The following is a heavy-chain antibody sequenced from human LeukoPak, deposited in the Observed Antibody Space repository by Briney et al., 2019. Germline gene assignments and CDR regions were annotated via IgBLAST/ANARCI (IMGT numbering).Heavy chain of an antibody. V-gene: IGHV4-59*08. J-gene: IGHJ4*02. D-gene: IGHD3-22*01. CDR3: ARHIVEGATVLDV. CDR1: GGSISPNL. Sequence: SETLSLTCTVSGGSISPNLWSWIRQPPGKRLEWIGYIHYSGNTHYNPSLESRVTTSVDTSKNQVSLKLISVTAADTAVYYCARHIVEGATVLDVWGQGILVTVSS. CDR2: IHYSGNT.